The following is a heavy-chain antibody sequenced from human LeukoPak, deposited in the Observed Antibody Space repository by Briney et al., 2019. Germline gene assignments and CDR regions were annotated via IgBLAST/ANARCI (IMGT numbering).Heavy chain of an antibody. D-gene: IGHD5-12*01. Sequence: ASVKVSCKASGYTFTGYYMHWVRQAPGQGLEWMGWINPNSGGTNYAQKFQGRVTMTRDTSISTAYMELSRLRSDDTDVYYCERAGIVATINGLGYYFDSCGQGTLVTVSS. V-gene: IGHV1-2*02. J-gene: IGHJ4*02. CDR2: INPNSGGT. CDR1: GYTFTGYY. CDR3: ERAGIVATINGLGYYFDS.